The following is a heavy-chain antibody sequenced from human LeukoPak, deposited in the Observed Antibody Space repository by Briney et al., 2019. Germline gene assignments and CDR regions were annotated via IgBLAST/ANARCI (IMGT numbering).Heavy chain of an antibody. D-gene: IGHD3-22*01. V-gene: IGHV3-7*01. Sequence: GGSLRLSCAASGFTFSDYWMSWVRQAPGKGLEWVANIKQDGSEKPYVDSLRGRFTTSRDNAKNSLDLQMNSPRAEDTAVYFCARDLYYFDSSGYYASDLWGQGTLVTVSS. CDR3: ARDLYYFDSSGYYASDL. J-gene: IGHJ5*02. CDR2: IKQDGSEK. CDR1: GFTFSDYW.